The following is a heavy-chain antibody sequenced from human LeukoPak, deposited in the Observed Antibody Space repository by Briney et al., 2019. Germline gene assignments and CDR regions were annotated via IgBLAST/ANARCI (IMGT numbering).Heavy chain of an antibody. CDR3: ARRPYGPKRFDF. J-gene: IGHJ4*02. CDR2: ISSDGSDT. Sequence: PWRTLRLSCAAHGLNFRNHWLHWVRHAPGKGLVWVSRISSDGSDTSYADSVKGRFTISRDNAKNPLYLQMNSLRDEDTAIYYCARRPYGPKRFDFRGQGTLVTVSS. CDR1: GLNFRNHW. D-gene: IGHD4-17*01. V-gene: IGHV3-74*01.